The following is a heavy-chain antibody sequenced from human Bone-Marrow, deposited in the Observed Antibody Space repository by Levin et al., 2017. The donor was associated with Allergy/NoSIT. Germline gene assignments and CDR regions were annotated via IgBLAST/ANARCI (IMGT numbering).Heavy chain of an antibody. CDR3: ARDRSGGSCYSPYYYYYYMDV. CDR2: IKQDGSEK. D-gene: IGHD2-15*01. J-gene: IGHJ6*03. V-gene: IGHV3-7*01. Sequence: GESLKISCAASGFTFSSYWMSWVRQAPGKGLEWVANIKQDGSEKYYVDSVKGRFTISRDNAKNSLYLQMNSLRAEDTAVYYCARDRSGGSCYSPYYYYYYMDVWGKGTTVTVSS. CDR1: GFTFSSYW.